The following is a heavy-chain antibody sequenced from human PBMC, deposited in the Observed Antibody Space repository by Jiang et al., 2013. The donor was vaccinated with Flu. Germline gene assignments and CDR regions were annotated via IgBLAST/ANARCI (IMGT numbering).Heavy chain of an antibody. V-gene: IGHV6-1*01. CDR2: TYFRTKWYN. J-gene: IGHJ4*02. CDR1: GESVSTTTVA. D-gene: IGHD6-19*01. CDR3: ARVRSGWRVYFDS. Sequence: QTLSLTCAISGESVSTTTVAWTWIRQSPSRGLEWLGKTYFRTKWYNDYEPSLEGRITFTSDTSKNQFSLQLSSVTPEDTAVYYCARVRSGWRVYFDSWGQGTLVTVSS.